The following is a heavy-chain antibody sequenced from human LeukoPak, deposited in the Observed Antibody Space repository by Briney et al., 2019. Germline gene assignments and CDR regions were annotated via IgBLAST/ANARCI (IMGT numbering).Heavy chain of an antibody. Sequence: SETLSLTCTVSGVSIRRYFWSWVRQPPGKGLEWIGHIHHSGTTTYNPSLKSRVAMSIDTSNSQFSPKVNSVTAADTAVYYCVRPHPLYGAGSFAFWGQGNLVIVSS. V-gene: IGHV4-59*08. CDR1: GVSIRRYF. CDR3: VRPHPLYGAGSFAF. J-gene: IGHJ4*02. D-gene: IGHD3-10*01. CDR2: IHHSGTT.